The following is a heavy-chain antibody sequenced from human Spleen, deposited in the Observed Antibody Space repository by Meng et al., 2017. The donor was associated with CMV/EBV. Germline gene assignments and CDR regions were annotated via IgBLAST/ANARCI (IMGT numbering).Heavy chain of an antibody. J-gene: IGHJ4*02. CDR2: SNHSGST. Sequence: SETLSLTRAVYGGSFSGYYWTWIRQPPGKGLEWIGESNHSGSTNYNPSLKSRLTISVDTSKNQFSLKLTSVTAADSAVYYCARARYCRDSSCFFAEFDYWGQGALVTVSS. D-gene: IGHD2-2*01. CDR1: GGSFSGYY. V-gene: IGHV4-34*01. CDR3: ARARYCRDSSCFFAEFDY.